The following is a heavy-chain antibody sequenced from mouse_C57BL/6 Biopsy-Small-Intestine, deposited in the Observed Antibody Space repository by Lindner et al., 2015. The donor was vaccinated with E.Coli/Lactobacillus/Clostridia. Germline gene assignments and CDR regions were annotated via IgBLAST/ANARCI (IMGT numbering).Heavy chain of an antibody. J-gene: IGHJ2*01. CDR2: IDPNSGNI. D-gene: IGHD2-2*01. CDR3: ARKRPGSCYFDY. Sequence: SVKVSCKASGYSLTTYHLQWVRQAPGQGLEWLGTIDPNSGNINYAQKFQGRVTMTRDTSTSTVYMELSSLRSEDTAIYYCARKRPGSCYFDYWGQGTLVSVSS. V-gene: IGHV1S14*01. CDR1: GYSLTTYH.